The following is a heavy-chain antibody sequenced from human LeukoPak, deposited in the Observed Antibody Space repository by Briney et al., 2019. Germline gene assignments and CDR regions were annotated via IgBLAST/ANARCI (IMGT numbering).Heavy chain of an antibody. CDR2: IYYSGST. V-gene: IGHV4-59*08. J-gene: IGHJ4*02. CDR3: ARGVKHSSSWYKGEVDF. Sequence: SETLSLTCTVSGGSISSYYWSWIRQPPGKGLEWIGYIYYSGSTYYNPSLKSRVTISVDTSKSQFSLRLTSLTAADTAVYYCARGVKHSSSWYKGEVDFWGQGTLVTVSS. D-gene: IGHD6-13*01. CDR1: GGSISSYY.